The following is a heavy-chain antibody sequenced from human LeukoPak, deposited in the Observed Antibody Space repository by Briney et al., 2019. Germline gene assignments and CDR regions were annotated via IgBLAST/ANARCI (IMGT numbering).Heavy chain of an antibody. CDR2: ISYDGSNK. CDR3: ARGGTELVIPTS. V-gene: IGHV3-30*03. J-gene: IGHJ5*02. CDR1: GFTFSSYG. Sequence: GGSLRLSCAASGFTFSSYGMHWVRQAPGKGLEWVAVISYDGSNKYYADSVKGRFTISRDNAKNLLYLQMNSLRTEDTALYYCARGGTELVIPTSWGQGTLVTVSS. D-gene: IGHD3-9*01.